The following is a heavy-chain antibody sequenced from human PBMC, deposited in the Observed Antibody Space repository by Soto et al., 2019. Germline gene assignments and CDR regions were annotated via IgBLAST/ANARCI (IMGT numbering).Heavy chain of an antibody. V-gene: IGHV4-39*01. CDR2: IYYSGST. D-gene: IGHD3-9*01. CDR1: GGSISSSSYY. CDR3: APAWLDILTGYPLHFGY. J-gene: IGHJ4*02. Sequence: QLQLQESGPGLVKPSETLSLTCTVSGGSISSSSYYWGWIRQPPGKGLEWIGSIYYSGSTYYNPSLKSRVTISVDTSKNQFSLKLSSVTAADTAVYYCAPAWLDILTGYPLHFGYWGQGTLVTVSS.